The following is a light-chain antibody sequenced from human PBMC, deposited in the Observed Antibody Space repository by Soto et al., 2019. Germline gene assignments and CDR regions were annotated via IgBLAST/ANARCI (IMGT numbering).Light chain of an antibody. CDR2: TGS. Sequence: DLQMTPSPSSVSASVGDRVSITCRASQGISSWLAWYQQKPGRAPKLLIYTGSSLQSGAPSRFSGNGSGTDFTLTISSLQPEDVATYYCQQANSFPLTFGGGTKVEIK. V-gene: IGKV1-12*01. J-gene: IGKJ4*01. CDR1: QGISSW. CDR3: QQANSFPLT.